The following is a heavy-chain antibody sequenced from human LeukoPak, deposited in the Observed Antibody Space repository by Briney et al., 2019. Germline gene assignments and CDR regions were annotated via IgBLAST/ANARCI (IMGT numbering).Heavy chain of an antibody. CDR2: VSAYNVNT. CDR1: GYTFTNYG. CDR3: ARVLRLGELSFGY. V-gene: IGHV1-18*01. J-gene: IGHJ4*02. D-gene: IGHD3-16*02. Sequence: ASVKVSCKTSGYTFTNYGISWVRQAPGQGLEWMGWVSAYNVNTNYAQKLQGRVTMTTDTSTSTAYMELRSLRSEDTAVYYCARVLRLGELSFGYWGQGTLVTVSS.